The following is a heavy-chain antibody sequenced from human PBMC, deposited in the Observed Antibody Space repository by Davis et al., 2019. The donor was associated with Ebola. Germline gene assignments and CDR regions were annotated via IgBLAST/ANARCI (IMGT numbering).Heavy chain of an antibody. CDR2: IWYDGSNK. V-gene: IGHV3-33*08. CDR1: GFTFSSYW. J-gene: IGHJ4*02. CDR3: ARGALGVTTRHFDY. Sequence: GESLKISCAASGFTFSSYWMHWVRQAPGKGVEWVGVIWYDGSNKYYADSVKGRFTISRDNSKNTLFLQMSSLRAEDTAVYYCARGALGVTTRHFDYWGQGTLVTVSS. D-gene: IGHD4-17*01.